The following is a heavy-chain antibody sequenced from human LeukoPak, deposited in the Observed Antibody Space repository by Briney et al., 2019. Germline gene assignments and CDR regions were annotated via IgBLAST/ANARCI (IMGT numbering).Heavy chain of an antibody. CDR2: ISGGGGST. J-gene: IGHJ5*02. D-gene: IGHD1-26*01. Sequence: PGGSLRPSCAAFGFTFSNYAMSWVRQAPGKGLEWVSAISGGGGSTNYADSVKGRFTISRDNSKNTLYLQMNSLRAEDTAVYYCAKDLSGTYLNWFDPWGQGTLVTVSS. V-gene: IGHV3-23*01. CDR3: AKDLSGTYLNWFDP. CDR1: GFTFSNYA.